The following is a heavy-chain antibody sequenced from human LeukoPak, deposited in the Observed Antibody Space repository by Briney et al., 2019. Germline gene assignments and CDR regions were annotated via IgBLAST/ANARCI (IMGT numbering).Heavy chain of an antibody. CDR2: LDTTGTVT. D-gene: IGHD3-10*01. CDR1: GFTSSVFG. J-gene: IGHJ6*02. Sequence: GGSLRLSCAVSGFTSSVFGMDWVRQVPGKGLVWVSFLDTTGTVTTYADSVKGRFTISRDIAKNTLHLEMNSLRAEDTGIYYCARGVDYAMDVWGQGTTVTVSS. V-gene: IGHV3-74*01. CDR3: ARGVDYAMDV.